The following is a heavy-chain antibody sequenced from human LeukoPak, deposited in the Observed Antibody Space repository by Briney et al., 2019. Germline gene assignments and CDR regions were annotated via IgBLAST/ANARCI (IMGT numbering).Heavy chain of an antibody. D-gene: IGHD3-3*02. V-gene: IGHV3-30-3*01. J-gene: IGHJ4*02. CDR2: ISCDGSNK. Sequence: GRALRLSCAASGFTFSSYAMHWVRQAPGKGLDWVAFISCDGSNKYYADSVKGRFTISRDNSKNTLYLQMNSLRAKETAVYYCARVFSSFGYWGQGTPVPVS. CDR1: GFTFSSYA. CDR3: ARVFSSFGY.